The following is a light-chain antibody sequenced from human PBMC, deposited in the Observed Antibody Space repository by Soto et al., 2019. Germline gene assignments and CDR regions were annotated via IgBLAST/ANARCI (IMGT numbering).Light chain of an antibody. CDR2: EVT. CDR3: SSYTNINTTACV. CDR1: SGDIGSYNR. Sequence: SVLTQPASVSGSPGQSITISCTGTSGDIGSYNRVSWYQQHPGKAPKLIIYEVTDRPSGVSNRFSGSKSGNTASLTISGLQAEDEAEYYCSSYTNINTTACVFGTGTKVTVL. J-gene: IGLJ1*01. V-gene: IGLV2-14*01.